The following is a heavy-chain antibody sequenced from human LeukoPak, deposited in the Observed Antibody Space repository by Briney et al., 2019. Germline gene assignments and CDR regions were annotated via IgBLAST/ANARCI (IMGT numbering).Heavy chain of an antibody. CDR2: INPNSGGT. CDR1: GYTFTGYY. J-gene: IGHJ4*02. CDR3: ARDLAAAGTSLGY. Sequence: ASVKVSCKASGYTFTGYYMHWVRQAPGQGLEWMGWINPNSGGTNYAQKFQGRVTMTRDTSISTAYMELSGLRSDDTAVYYCARDLAAAGTSLGYWGQGTLVTVSS. V-gene: IGHV1-2*02. D-gene: IGHD6-13*01.